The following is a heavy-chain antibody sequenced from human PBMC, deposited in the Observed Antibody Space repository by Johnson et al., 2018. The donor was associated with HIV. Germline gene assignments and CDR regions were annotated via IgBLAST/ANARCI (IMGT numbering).Heavy chain of an antibody. CDR1: GFTFSSYG. CDR3: AKDELGMGIGGAFDI. CDR2: ISYDGSNK. J-gene: IGHJ3*02. V-gene: IGHV3-30*18. D-gene: IGHD3-3*01. Sequence: QVQLVESGGGVVQPGRSLRLSCVVSGFTFSSYGMHWVRQAPGKGLEWVAVISYDGSNKYYADSVKGRFTISRDNSKNTLYLQMNSLRAEDTAVYYCAKDELGMGIGGAFDIWGQGTMVTVSS.